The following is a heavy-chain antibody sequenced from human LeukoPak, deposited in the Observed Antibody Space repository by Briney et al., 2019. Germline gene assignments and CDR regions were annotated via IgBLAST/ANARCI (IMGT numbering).Heavy chain of an antibody. Sequence: PGGSLRLSCAASGFTFSNYAMTWVRQGPGKGLEWVSGISGSGDTTYYADSEKGRFTTSRDNFRNTLYLQMNSLTVADTAVYFCARESFKALAGYLDYWGQGILVTVSS. CDR1: GFTFSNYA. J-gene: IGHJ4*02. V-gene: IGHV3-23*01. CDR2: ISGSGDTT. CDR3: ARESFKALAGYLDY. D-gene: IGHD3-16*02.